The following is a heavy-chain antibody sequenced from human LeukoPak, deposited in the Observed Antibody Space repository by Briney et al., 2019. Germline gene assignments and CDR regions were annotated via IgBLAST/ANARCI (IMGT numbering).Heavy chain of an antibody. Sequence: GASVKVSCKASGYTFTGYYMHWVRQAPGQGLEWMGWINPNSGGTNYAQKFQGRVTMTRDMSTSTVYMELSSLRSEDTAVYYCARDGNRAAAWGFYYYYYMDVWGKGTTVTVSS. D-gene: IGHD6-13*01. CDR1: GYTFTGYY. CDR3: ARDGNRAAAWGFYYYYYMDV. V-gene: IGHV1-2*02. J-gene: IGHJ6*03. CDR2: INPNSGGT.